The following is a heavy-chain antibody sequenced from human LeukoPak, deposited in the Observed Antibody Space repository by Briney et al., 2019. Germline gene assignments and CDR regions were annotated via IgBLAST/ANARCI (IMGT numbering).Heavy chain of an antibody. D-gene: IGHD6-6*01. CDR3: ARPQSIAARPYYYYYGMDV. CDR1: GFTLSSYW. Sequence: GGSLRLSCAPSGFTLSSYWMSWVRPAPGKWLEWVANIKPEGSEKNYVDSVKGRFTIPRDNAKNSLYLQMNSLRAEDTAVYYCARPQSIAARPYYYYYGMDVWGQGTTVTVSS. V-gene: IGHV3-7*01. CDR2: IKPEGSEK. J-gene: IGHJ6*02.